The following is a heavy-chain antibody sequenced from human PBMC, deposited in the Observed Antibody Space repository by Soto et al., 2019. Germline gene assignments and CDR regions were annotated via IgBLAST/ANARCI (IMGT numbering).Heavy chain of an antibody. CDR2: ISAYNGNT. CDR1: GYTFTSYG. D-gene: IGHD3-9*01. J-gene: IGHJ6*02. V-gene: IGHV1-18*01. CDR3: AREGTYYDILWAYYYYGMDV. Sequence: QVQLVQSGAEVKKPGASVKVSCKASGYTFTSYGISWVRQAPGQGLEWMGWISAYNGNTNYAQKLQGRVTMTTDTSTSTSYMELRSLRSDDTAVYYCAREGTYYDILWAYYYYGMDVWGQGPTVTVSS.